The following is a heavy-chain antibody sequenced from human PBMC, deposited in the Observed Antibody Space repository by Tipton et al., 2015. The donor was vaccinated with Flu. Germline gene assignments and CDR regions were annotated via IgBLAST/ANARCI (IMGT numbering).Heavy chain of an antibody. CDR3: ARDYPWLRVFDY. Sequence: LRLSCTVSGYSISSGHYWGWIRQPPGKGLEWIGSIYHSGSTYYNPSLKSRVTISVDTSKNQFSLKLSSVTAADTAVYYCARDYPWLRVFDYWGRGTLVTVSS. V-gene: IGHV4-38-2*02. CDR2: IYHSGST. J-gene: IGHJ4*02. CDR1: GYSISSGHY. D-gene: IGHD5-12*01.